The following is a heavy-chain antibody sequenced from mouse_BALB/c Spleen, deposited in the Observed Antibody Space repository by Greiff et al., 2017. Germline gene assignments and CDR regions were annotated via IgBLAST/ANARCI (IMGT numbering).Heavy chain of an antibody. CDR2: ISYYGSN. CDR3: ARGGVGYYFDC. V-gene: IGHV3-6*02. CDR1: GYSITSGYY. D-gene: IGHD1-3*01. J-gene: IGHJ2*01. Sequence: ESGPRLVQPSQSLSLTCSVTGYSITSGYYWNWIRQFPGNKLEWMGYISYYGSNNYNPSLINRISITRDTSKNQFFLKLNSVTTEDTATYYCARGGVGYYFDCWGQGTTLTVSS.